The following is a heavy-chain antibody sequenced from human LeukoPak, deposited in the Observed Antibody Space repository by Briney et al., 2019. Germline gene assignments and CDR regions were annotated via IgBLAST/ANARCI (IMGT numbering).Heavy chain of an antibody. Sequence: PSETLSLTCTVSGGSISNYYWNWIRQPPGKGLEWIGFIYSSGTTNYNPSLKSRLTFSLDTSKNQFSLKLSSVTAADTAVYYCARDYYGSGFDPWGQGTLVTVSS. D-gene: IGHD3-10*01. CDR1: GGSISNYY. CDR3: ARDYYGSGFDP. V-gene: IGHV4-4*08. CDR2: IYSSGTT. J-gene: IGHJ5*02.